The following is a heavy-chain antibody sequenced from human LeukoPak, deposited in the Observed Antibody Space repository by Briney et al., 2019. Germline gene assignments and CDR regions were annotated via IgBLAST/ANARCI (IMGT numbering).Heavy chain of an antibody. CDR2: MSYDGSNK. CDR1: GFTFSSYA. Sequence: GGSLRLSCAASGFTFSSYAMHWVRQAPGKGLEWVAVMSYDGSNKYYADSVKDRFTISRDTSKNTLYLQMNSLRPEDTALYYCARSFDYWGQGTLVTVSS. V-gene: IGHV3-30-3*01. J-gene: IGHJ4*02. CDR3: ARSFDY.